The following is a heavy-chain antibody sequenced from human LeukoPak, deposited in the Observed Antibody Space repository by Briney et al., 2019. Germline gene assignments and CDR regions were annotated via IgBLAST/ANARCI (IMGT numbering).Heavy chain of an antibody. Sequence: PGRSLRLSCAASGFTFSTYAMHRVRQAPGKGLEWVAVISYDGTTKYHADSVKGRFTISRDNSKNTLYLQMNTLRAEDTAVYYCARVRIVGSTYDAFDIWGQGTMVTVSS. J-gene: IGHJ3*02. CDR3: ARVRIVGSTYDAFDI. CDR2: ISYDGTTK. D-gene: IGHD1-26*01. CDR1: GFTFSTYA. V-gene: IGHV3-30-3*01.